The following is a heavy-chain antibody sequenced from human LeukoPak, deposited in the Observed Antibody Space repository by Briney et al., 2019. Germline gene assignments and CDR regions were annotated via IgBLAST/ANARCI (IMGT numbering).Heavy chain of an antibody. J-gene: IGHJ4*02. D-gene: IGHD3-22*01. CDR1: GGSISSGSYY. CDR3: ASHTVYYYDSSGYSEPLDY. CDR2: IYTSGST. V-gene: IGHV4-61*02. Sequence: SETLSLTCTVSGGSISSGSYYWSWIRQPAGKGLEWIGRIYTSGSTNYNPSLKSRVTISVDTSKNQFSLKLSSVTAADTAVYYCASHTVYYYDSSGYSEPLDYWGQGTLVTVSS.